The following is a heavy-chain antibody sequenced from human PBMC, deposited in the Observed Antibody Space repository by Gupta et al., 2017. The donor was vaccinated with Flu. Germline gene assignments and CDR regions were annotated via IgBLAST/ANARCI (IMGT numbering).Heavy chain of an antibody. Sequence: QVQLVQSGAEVKKPGSLVKVSCKASGVTFSTYAINWVRQAPGQGLEWMGGIIPVFGPTNYAQKFKGRVTITADESKSTAYMEISSLRSEDTAVYYCARKGGGHCSGGSCYSFDFWGQGTLVTVSS. CDR2: IIPVFGPT. V-gene: IGHV1-69*01. D-gene: IGHD2-15*01. J-gene: IGHJ4*02. CDR3: ARKGGGHCSGGSCYSFDF. CDR1: GVTFSTYA.